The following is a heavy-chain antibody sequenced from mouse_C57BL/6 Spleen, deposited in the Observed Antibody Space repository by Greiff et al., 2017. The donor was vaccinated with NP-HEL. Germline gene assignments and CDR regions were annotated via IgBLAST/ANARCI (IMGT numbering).Heavy chain of an antibody. Sequence: QVQLQQSGPELVRPGVSVKISCKGSGYTFTDYAMHWVKQSHAKGLEWIGVISTYYGNASYNQKFKDKATMTVDKSSSTAYMELARLTSEDSAVYYWTASSGDWFAYWGQGTLVTVSA. CDR1: GYTFTDYA. CDR3: TASSGDWFAY. J-gene: IGHJ3*01. CDR2: ISTYYGNA. V-gene: IGHV1-67*01. D-gene: IGHD1-1*01.